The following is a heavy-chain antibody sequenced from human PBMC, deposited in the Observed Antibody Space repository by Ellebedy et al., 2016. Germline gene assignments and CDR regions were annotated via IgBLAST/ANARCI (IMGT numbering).Heavy chain of an antibody. Sequence: GGSLRLSCAASGFTFSSYSMNWVRQAPGKGLEWVSYISSSSSTIYYADSVKGRFTISRDNAKNSLYLQMNSLRDEDTAVYYCARDGVYYDTSGYHFDYWGQGTLVTVSS. D-gene: IGHD3-22*01. J-gene: IGHJ4*02. V-gene: IGHV3-48*02. CDR1: GFTFSSYS. CDR3: ARDGVYYDTSGYHFDY. CDR2: ISSSSSTI.